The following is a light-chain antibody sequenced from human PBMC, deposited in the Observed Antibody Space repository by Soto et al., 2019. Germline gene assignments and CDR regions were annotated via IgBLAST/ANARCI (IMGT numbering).Light chain of an antibody. J-gene: IGKJ4*01. CDR1: RSIGRS. CDR3: QQHSNWPLT. CDR2: AAS. V-gene: IGKV1-39*01. Sequence: DIQVTQSPSSLSASVGDRITITCRANRSIGRSLNWYQHRPGKAPKLLIYAASSLQSGVPSRFSGSGSGTDFTFTISSLEPEDFAVYYCQQHSNWPLTFGGGTKVEIK.